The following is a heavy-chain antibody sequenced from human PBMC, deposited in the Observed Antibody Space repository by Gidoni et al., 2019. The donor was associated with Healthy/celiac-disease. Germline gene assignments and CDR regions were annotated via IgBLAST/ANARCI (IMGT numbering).Heavy chain of an antibody. Sequence: QVQLQESGPGLVKPSETLSLTCTVSGYSISSGYYWGWIRQPPGKGLEWIGSIYHSGSTYYNPSLKSRVTISVDTSKNQFSLKLSSVTAADTAVYYCARDQYYYGSGSYRNNWFDPWGQGTLVTVSS. D-gene: IGHD3-10*01. V-gene: IGHV4-38-2*02. CDR3: ARDQYYYGSGSYRNNWFDP. J-gene: IGHJ5*02. CDR1: GYSISSGYY. CDR2: IYHSGST.